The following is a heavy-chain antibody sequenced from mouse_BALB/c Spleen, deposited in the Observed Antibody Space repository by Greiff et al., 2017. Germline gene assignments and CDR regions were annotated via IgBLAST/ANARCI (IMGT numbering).Heavy chain of an antibody. CDR2: ISDGGSYT. V-gene: IGHV5-4*02. CDR1: GFTFSDYY. D-gene: IGHD1-1*01. Sequence: EVQVVESGGGLVKPGGSLKLSCAASGFTFSDYYMYWVRQTPEKRLEWVATISDGGSYTYYPDSVKGRFTISRDNAKNNLYLQMSSLKSEDTAMYYCAREGNGSSPLDYWGQGTTLTVSS. J-gene: IGHJ2*01. CDR3: AREGNGSSPLDY.